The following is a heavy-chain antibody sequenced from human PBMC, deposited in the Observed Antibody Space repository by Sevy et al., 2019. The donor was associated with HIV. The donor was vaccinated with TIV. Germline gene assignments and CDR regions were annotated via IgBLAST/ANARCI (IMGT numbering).Heavy chain of an antibody. J-gene: IGHJ6*02. CDR2: IRYDGSNK. CDR1: GFTFSSYG. V-gene: IGHV3-30*02. Sequence: GGSLRLSCAASGFTFSSYGMHWVRQAPGKGLERVAFIRYDGSNKHYADSVKGRFTISGDNSKNTLYLQMNSLRAEDTAVYYCAKVSPVVPAAMSPYYYYYGMDVWGQGTTVTVSS. CDR3: AKVSPVVPAAMSPYYYYYGMDV. D-gene: IGHD2-2*01.